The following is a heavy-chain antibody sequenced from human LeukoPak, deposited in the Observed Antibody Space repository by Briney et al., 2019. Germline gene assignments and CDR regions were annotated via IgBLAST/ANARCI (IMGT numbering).Heavy chain of an antibody. CDR3: ARDDGGQGDY. V-gene: IGHV3-72*01. Sequence: GGSLRLSCAASGFTFSDHYMDWVRQAPGKRLECVGRSKNKANSYITQYAAFVQGRFTISRDDSKNSLYLPINSLKTEDTAVYYCARDDGGQGDYWGQGTLVTVSS. CDR2: SKNKANSYIT. J-gene: IGHJ4*02. CDR1: GFTFSDHY. D-gene: IGHD2-15*01.